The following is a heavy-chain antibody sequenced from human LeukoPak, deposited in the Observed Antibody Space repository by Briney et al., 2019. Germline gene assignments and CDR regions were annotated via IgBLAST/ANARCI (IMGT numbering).Heavy chain of an antibody. J-gene: IGHJ4*02. V-gene: IGHV3-72*01. CDR2: TRNKANSYTT. CDR1: GFTFSDHY. D-gene: IGHD6-19*01. Sequence: PGGSLRLSCAASGFTFSDHYMDWVRQAPGKGLEWVGRTRNKANSYTTEYAASVKGRFTISRDDSKSSLYLQMNSLKTEDTAVYYCARVRLGSGWYIPPIVFDYWGQGTLVTVSS. CDR3: ARVRLGSGWYIPPIVFDY.